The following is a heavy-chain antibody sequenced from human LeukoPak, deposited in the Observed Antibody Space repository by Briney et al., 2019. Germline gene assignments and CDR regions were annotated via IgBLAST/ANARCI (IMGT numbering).Heavy chain of an antibody. CDR2: ISGNGGNK. CDR1: GFTFSSYA. Sequence: GGSLRLSCAASGFTFSSYAMSWVRQAPGKGLQWVSIISGNGGNKFYADSVKGRFTISRDDSKNTLFLQMNSLRADDTAVYYCAKDPKCSGGSCYGYFDYWGRGTQVTVSS. J-gene: IGHJ4*03. D-gene: IGHD2-15*01. V-gene: IGHV3-23*01. CDR3: AKDPKCSGGSCYGYFDY.